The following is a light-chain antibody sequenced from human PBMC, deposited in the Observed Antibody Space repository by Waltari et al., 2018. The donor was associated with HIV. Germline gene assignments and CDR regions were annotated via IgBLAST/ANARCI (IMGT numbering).Light chain of an antibody. V-gene: IGLV3-19*01. CDR3: NSRDSHTNHHF. CDR1: NLTAVS. J-gene: IGLJ1*01. CDR2: GEN. Sequence: ELTQDPDVSVALGQPVRITCQGANLTAVSPNWYQQKSGQAPVLVVFGENSRPSGIPDRFSASSSGNTAFLTISGAQAEDEADYYCNSRDSHTNHHFFGPGTKVTV.